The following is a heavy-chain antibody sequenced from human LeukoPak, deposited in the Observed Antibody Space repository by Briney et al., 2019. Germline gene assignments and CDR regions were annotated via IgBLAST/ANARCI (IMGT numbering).Heavy chain of an antibody. Sequence: ASVKVSCKASGYTFTSYGINWVRQAPGQGLEWMGWISAYNGDTNYAQKLQGRVTMTTDTSTSTAYMELRSLRSDDTAVYYCARDQERIRGFDPWGQGTLVTVSS. D-gene: IGHD2-15*01. J-gene: IGHJ5*02. CDR2: ISAYNGDT. CDR3: ARDQERIRGFDP. V-gene: IGHV1-18*01. CDR1: GYTFTSYG.